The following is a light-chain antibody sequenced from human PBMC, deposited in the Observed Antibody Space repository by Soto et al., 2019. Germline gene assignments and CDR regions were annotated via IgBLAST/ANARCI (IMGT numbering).Light chain of an antibody. CDR3: CSYGGSSTTLL. CDR2: GGI. CDR1: SSDVGSYDF. V-gene: IGLV2-23*01. Sequence: QSVLTQPASVSGSPGQSITISCPGTSSDVGSYDFVSWYQQYPGKAPTLLLYGGIKRPSGVSNRFSGTKSGNTASLTICGLQVEDEANYHFCSYGGSSTTLLFGGGTKLTVL. J-gene: IGLJ3*02.